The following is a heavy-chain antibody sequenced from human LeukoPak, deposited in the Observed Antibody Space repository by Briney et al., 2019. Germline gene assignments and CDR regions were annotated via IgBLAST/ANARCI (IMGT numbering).Heavy chain of an antibody. D-gene: IGHD2-2*01. J-gene: IGHJ3*02. CDR1: GFSFSSYS. CDR3: AKDEVVPAARDAFDI. V-gene: IGHV3-30*02. CDR2: IRYDGSNK. Sequence: GGSLRLSCAASGFSFSSYSMNWVRQAPGKGLEWVSYIRYDGSNKYYADSVKGRFTISRDNSKNTLYLQMNSLRAEDTAVYYCAKDEVVPAARDAFDIWGQGTMVTVSS.